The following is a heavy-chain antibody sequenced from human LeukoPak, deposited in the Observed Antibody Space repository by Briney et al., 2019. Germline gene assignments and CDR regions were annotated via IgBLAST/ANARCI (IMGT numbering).Heavy chain of an antibody. CDR3: ARGLYTKYSYGYGMDV. CDR2: ISSSSSYI. V-gene: IGHV3-21*01. J-gene: IGHJ6*02. Sequence: GGSLRLSCAASAFSLNAYNMNWVRQAPGKGLEWVSSISSSSSYIYYADSVKGRFTISRDNAKNSLYLQMNSLRAEDTAVYYCARGLYTKYSYGYGMDVWGQGTTVTVSS. CDR1: AFSLNAYN. D-gene: IGHD5-18*01.